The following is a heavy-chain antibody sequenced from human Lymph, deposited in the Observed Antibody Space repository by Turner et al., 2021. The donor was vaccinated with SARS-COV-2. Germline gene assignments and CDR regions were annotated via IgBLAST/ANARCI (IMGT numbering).Heavy chain of an antibody. D-gene: IGHD3-22*01. Sequence: QVQLVQSGAEVKEPGASVKVSCKASGYTFTGYYMHWVRQAPGQGLEWMGWINRDSGGTNYAQNFQDRVTMTRDTSISTAYMELSRLRSDDTAVYYCARGGLYYYDSSAYYGDAFDFWGQGTMVTVSS. CDR3: ARGGLYYYDSSAYYGDAFDF. J-gene: IGHJ3*01. V-gene: IGHV1-2*02. CDR2: INRDSGGT. CDR1: GYTFTGYY.